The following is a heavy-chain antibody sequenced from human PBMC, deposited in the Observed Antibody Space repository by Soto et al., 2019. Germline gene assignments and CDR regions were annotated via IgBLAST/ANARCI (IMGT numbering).Heavy chain of an antibody. V-gene: IGHV3-15*01. D-gene: IGHD5-12*01. Sequence: GGSLRLSCAASGFTFSNAWMSWVHQAPGKGLEWVGRIKSKTDGGTTDYAAPVKGRFTISRDDSKNTLYLQMNSLKTEDTAVYYCTTGYSGYDYDYWGQGTLVTVSS. J-gene: IGHJ4*02. CDR3: TTGYSGYDYDY. CDR2: IKSKTDGGTT. CDR1: GFTFSNAW.